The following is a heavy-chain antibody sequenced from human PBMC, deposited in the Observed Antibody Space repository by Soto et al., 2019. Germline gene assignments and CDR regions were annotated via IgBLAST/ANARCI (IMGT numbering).Heavy chain of an antibody. CDR1: GGSFSGYY. D-gene: IGHD7-27*01. J-gene: IGHJ4*01. Sequence: QVQLQQWGAGLLKPSETLSLTCAVYGGSFSGYYWSWIRQPPGKGLEWIGEINHSGSTNYNPSLTRRVTISVGTSNNQLSLKLSSVTAADTAVYYSARAVVWGFDYSCHGTLVTDSS. CDR2: INHSGST. CDR3: ARAVVWGFDY. V-gene: IGHV4-34*01.